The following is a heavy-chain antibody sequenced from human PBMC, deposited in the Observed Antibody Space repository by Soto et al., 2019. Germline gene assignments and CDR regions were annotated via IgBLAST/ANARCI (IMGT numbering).Heavy chain of an antibody. D-gene: IGHD1-26*01. V-gene: IGHV4-34*01. J-gene: IGHJ4*02. CDR3: TRGLFSGSSYSGSWYYFDS. CDR1: GGSFSGYL. Sequence: PSETLSLTCAVSGGSFSGYLWTWIRQTPGKGLQWIGQINHSGSSIYNPSLKNRVTISTMSNNKFSLELSSVTAADTAVYYCTRGLFSGSSYSGSWYYFDSWGQGTMVTVSS. CDR2: INHSGSS.